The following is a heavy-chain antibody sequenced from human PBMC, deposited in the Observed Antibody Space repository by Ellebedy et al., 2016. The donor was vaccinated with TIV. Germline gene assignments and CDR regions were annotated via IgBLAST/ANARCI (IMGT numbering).Heavy chain of an antibody. CDR3: ARGGKFPTDSDSGSPVY. Sequence: GESLKISCAASGFPFSSYSMHWVRQAPGKGLEWVAYTSPTTYSIYYADSVKGRFTISRDNAKNSLSLQMNSLRAEDTAVYYCARGGKFPTDSDSGSPVYWGQGTLVTVSS. J-gene: IGHJ4*02. D-gene: IGHD3-10*01. CDR1: GFPFSSYS. CDR2: TSPTTYSI. V-gene: IGHV3-48*04.